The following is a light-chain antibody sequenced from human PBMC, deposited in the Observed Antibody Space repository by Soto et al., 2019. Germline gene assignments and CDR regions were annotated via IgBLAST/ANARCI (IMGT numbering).Light chain of an antibody. CDR2: DGS. CDR1: QSINTW. J-gene: IGKJ1*01. Sequence: DIQMTQSPSTLSAAIGDRIIITCRASQSINTWLAWYQQKPGEAPKLLIYDGSTLARGVPSRFSGSGSETELTLTISRLQADDFATFYCQQYQTYSRTFGQGTKVEV. CDR3: QQYQTYSRT. V-gene: IGKV1-5*03.